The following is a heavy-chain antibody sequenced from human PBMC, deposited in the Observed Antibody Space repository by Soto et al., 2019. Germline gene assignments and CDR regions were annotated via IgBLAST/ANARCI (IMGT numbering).Heavy chain of an antibody. V-gene: IGHV3-30*18. CDR3: TKGVEQQLVRMAFDQ. J-gene: IGHJ4*02. CDR1: GFTFSSFG. Sequence: QVQLVDSGGDVVQPGRSLRLSCAASGFTFSSFGMHWVRKPPGKGLKGVAVISYDGSQKNYADSVKGRFTISWDSSKNTMYLQMNSLRVEDTALYYCTKGVEQQLVRMAFDQWGKGTRVIVSS. CDR2: ISYDGSQK. D-gene: IGHD6-13*01.